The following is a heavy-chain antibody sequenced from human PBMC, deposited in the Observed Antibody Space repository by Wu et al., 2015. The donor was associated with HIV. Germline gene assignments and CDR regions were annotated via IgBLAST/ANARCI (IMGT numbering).Heavy chain of an antibody. CDR1: GYTFTGYY. CDR3: AGGGGRTSMDPFDF. J-gene: IGHJ4*02. D-gene: IGHD5-18*01. V-gene: IGHV1-69*18. Sequence: QVQLVQSGAELKKPGASVRVSCKASGYTFTGYYMHWVRQAPGQGLEWMGRLIPMYGTANYAQKFQGRVTITADESTSTAYMDVSSLRSDDTAVYYCAGGGGRTSMDPFDFWGQGTLVTVSS. CDR2: LIPMYGTA.